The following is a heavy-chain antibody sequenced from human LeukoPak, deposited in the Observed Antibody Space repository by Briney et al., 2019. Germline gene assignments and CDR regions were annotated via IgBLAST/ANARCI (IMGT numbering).Heavy chain of an antibody. J-gene: IGHJ4*02. CDR1: GFTFSSYS. Sequence: GGSLRLSCAASGFTFSSYSMNWVRQAPGKGLEWVSSISSSSSYIYYADSVKGRFTVSRDNAKNSLYLQMNSLRAEDTAVYYCAKDKGAATIRLVDYWGQGTLVTVSS. D-gene: IGHD5-12*01. CDR2: ISSSSSYI. V-gene: IGHV3-21*01. CDR3: AKDKGAATIRLVDY.